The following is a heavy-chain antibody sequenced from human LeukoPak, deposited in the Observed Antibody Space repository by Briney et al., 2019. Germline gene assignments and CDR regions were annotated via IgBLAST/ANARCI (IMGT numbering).Heavy chain of an antibody. J-gene: IGHJ5*02. V-gene: IGHV4-4*02. CDR3: ARAGSEYGSGSSYNWFDP. D-gene: IGHD3-10*01. CDR2: INHSGST. CDR1: GGSISSSNW. Sequence: SETLSLTCAVSGGSISSSNWWSWVRQPPGKGLEWIGEINHSGSTNYNPSLKSRVTISVDTSKNQFSLKLSSVTAADTAVYYCARAGSEYGSGSSYNWFDPWGQGTLVTVSS.